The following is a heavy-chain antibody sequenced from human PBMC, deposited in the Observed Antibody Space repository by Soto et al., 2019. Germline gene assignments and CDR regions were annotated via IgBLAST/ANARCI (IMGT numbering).Heavy chain of an antibody. J-gene: IGHJ6*02. Sequence: QVQLRESGPGLVKPSGTLSLTCAVSGGSISSNHWWNWVRQSPGKGLEWIGEIYHSGSTIDNLSLQRRITMSVDKSKNQFSLRLNSVTAADTATYFCASFPFGDNFDYYGMVVWGQGTTVTVSS. CDR1: GGSISSNHW. CDR3: ASFPFGDNFDYYGMVV. CDR2: IYHSGST. D-gene: IGHD3-10*01. V-gene: IGHV4-4*02.